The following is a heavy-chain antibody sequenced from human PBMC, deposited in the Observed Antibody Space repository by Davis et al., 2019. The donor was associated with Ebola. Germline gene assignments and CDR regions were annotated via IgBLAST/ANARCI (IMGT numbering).Heavy chain of an antibody. CDR1: GFTFSSYS. CDR3: ARDPWDF. J-gene: IGHJ4*02. V-gene: IGHV3-7*01. CDR2: IKQDGSEE. Sequence: GESLKISCAASGFTFSSYSMNWVRQAPGKGLEWVAIIKQDGSEELYVDSVKGRFTISRDNAKNSLYLQMNSLGVEDTAVYYCARDPWDFWGQGTLVTVSS.